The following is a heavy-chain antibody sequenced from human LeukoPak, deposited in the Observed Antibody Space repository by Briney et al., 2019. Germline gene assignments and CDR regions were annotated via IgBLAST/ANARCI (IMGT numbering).Heavy chain of an antibody. J-gene: IGHJ4*02. D-gene: IGHD3-9*01. V-gene: IGHV1-18*01. CDR2: ISAYNGNT. Sequence: GASVKVSCKASGYTFTSYGISWVRQAPGQGLEWMGWISAYNGNTNYAQKLQGRVTMTTDTSTSTAYMELRSLRSDDTAVYYCARQRGDILTGYYMPRGFDYWGQGTLVTVSS. CDR1: GYTFTSYG. CDR3: ARQRGDILTGYYMPRGFDY.